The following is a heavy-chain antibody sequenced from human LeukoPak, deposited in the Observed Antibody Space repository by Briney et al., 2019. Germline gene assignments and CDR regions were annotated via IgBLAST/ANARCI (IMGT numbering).Heavy chain of an antibody. J-gene: IGHJ5*02. V-gene: IGHV3-74*01. D-gene: IGHD3-10*01. CDR3: ARVLSGSWDWFDP. CDR1: GFTVSSNY. Sequence: GGSLRLSCAASGFTVSSNYMSWVRRAPGKGLVWVSRINTDGSRITYADSVKGRFTISRDNAMNTVYLQMNSLRAEDTAVYYCARVLSGSWDWFDPWGQGTLVTVSS. CDR2: INTDGSRI.